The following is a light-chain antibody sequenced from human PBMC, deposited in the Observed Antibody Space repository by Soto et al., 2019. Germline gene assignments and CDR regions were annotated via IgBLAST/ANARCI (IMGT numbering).Light chain of an antibody. Sequence: DIQLTQSPSSLSASVGDRVTITCRASQSISSYLNWYQQKPGKAPKFLIYAASRLQSGVPSRFSGSGSGTDFTLTISSLQPEDFATYYCQQSYSTPWTFGQGTKVEIK. V-gene: IGKV1-39*01. CDR1: QSISSY. CDR2: AAS. CDR3: QQSYSTPWT. J-gene: IGKJ1*01.